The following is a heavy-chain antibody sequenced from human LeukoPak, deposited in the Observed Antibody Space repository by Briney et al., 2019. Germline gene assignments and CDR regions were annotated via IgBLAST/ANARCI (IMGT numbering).Heavy chain of an antibody. CDR1: GFTFSSHT. V-gene: IGHV3-48*01. CDR3: VRDQDWAFDY. Sequence: PGGSLRLSCAASGFTFSSHTMNWIRQAPGTGLEWISFINTKSKAIYYADSVKGRFTISRDNARNLLHLQMNSLRAEDTALYFCVRDQDWAFDYWGQGTLVTVSS. D-gene: IGHD3-9*01. CDR2: INTKSKAI. J-gene: IGHJ4*02.